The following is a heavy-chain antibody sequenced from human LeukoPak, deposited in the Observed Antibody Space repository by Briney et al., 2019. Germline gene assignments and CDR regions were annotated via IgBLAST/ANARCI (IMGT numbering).Heavy chain of an antibody. D-gene: IGHD3-22*01. CDR1: GYIFTSYG. CDR2: ISADNGNT. CDR3: ARDYYASSGYYEDCFDP. Sequence: ASVNVSCKASGYIFTSYGISWVRQAPGQGLEWMGWISADNGNTKYAQKLQGRVTMTTDTSTNTVYMELRSLRSDDTAVYYCARDYYASSGYYEDCFDPWGQGTLVTVSS. V-gene: IGHV1-18*01. J-gene: IGHJ5*02.